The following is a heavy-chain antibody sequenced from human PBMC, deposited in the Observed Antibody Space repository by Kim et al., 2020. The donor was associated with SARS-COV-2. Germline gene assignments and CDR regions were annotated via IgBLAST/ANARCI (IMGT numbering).Heavy chain of an antibody. CDR3: AKDLPYCTSTSCYFGRKFDY. Sequence: GGSLRLSCVASGFTFSSYAMTWVRQAPGKGLEWVSAISGSGGSTYYADSVKGRFTISRDNSKNTLYLQMNSLRAEDTAVYYCAKDLPYCTSTSCYFGRKFDYWGQGTLVTVSS. D-gene: IGHD2-2*01. CDR1: GFTFSSYA. J-gene: IGHJ4*02. CDR2: ISGSGGST. V-gene: IGHV3-23*01.